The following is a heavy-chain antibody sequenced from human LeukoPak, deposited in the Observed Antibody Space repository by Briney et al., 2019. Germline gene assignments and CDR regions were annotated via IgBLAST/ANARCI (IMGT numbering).Heavy chain of an antibody. CDR1: GFTFSSSW. D-gene: IGHD2-21*01. CDR2: IKQDGSEK. Sequence: GGSLRLSCVASGFTFSSSWMTWVRQVPGKGLEWVANIKQDGSEKYYVDSVKGRFTISRDNAKNSLYLQMNSLRAEDTAVYYCARDRGILWWRWGQGTLVTVSS. J-gene: IGHJ4*02. V-gene: IGHV3-7*01. CDR3: ARDRGILWWR.